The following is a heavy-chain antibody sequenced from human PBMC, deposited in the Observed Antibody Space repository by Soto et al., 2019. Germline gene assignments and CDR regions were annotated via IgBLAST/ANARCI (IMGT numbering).Heavy chain of an antibody. CDR2: IYYSGST. CDR3: ARGSVVAAITTFDY. V-gene: IGHV4-59*01. J-gene: IGHJ4*02. CDR1: GGSISSYY. D-gene: IGHD2-15*01. Sequence: QVQLQESGPGLVKPSETLSLTCTVSGGSISSYYWSWIRQPPGKGLEWIGYIYYSGSTNYNPSLKSRVTISVDTSKNQFSLKLSSVTAADTAVYCCARGSVVAAITTFDYWGQGTLVTVSS.